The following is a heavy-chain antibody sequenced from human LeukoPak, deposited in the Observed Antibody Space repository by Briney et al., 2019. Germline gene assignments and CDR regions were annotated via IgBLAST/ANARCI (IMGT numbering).Heavy chain of an antibody. Sequence: GGSLRLSCAASGFTFSSYSMNWVRQAPGKGLEWVSSISSSSSYIYYADSVKGRFTISRDNAKNSLYLQMNSLRAEDTAVYYCARKNYDFWSGYYTGLDYWGQGTLVTVSS. CDR1: GFTFSSYS. J-gene: IGHJ4*02. CDR3: ARKNYDFWSGYYTGLDY. D-gene: IGHD3-3*01. CDR2: ISSSSSYI. V-gene: IGHV3-21*01.